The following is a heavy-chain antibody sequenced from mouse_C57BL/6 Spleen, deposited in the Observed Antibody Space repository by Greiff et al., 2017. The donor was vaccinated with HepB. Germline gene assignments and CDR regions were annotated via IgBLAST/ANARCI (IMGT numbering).Heavy chain of an antibody. D-gene: IGHD2-4*01. J-gene: IGHJ4*01. CDR3: ARSYYYDAFYAMDY. CDR2: IYPSDSET. V-gene: IGHV1-61*01. CDR1: GYTFTSYW. Sequence: QVQLQQSGAELVRPGSSVKLSCKASGYTFTSYWMDWVKQRPGQGLEWIGNIYPSDSETHYNQKFKDKATLTVDKSSSTAYMQLSSLTSEDSAVYYCARSYYYDAFYAMDYWGQGTTVTVSS.